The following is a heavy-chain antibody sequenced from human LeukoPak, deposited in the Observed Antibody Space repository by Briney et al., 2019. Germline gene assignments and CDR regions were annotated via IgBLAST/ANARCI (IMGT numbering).Heavy chain of an antibody. CDR2: INWNGGST. CDR3: AKDPRYGYLDAFDI. V-gene: IGHV3-20*04. J-gene: IGHJ3*02. CDR1: GFTFDDYG. D-gene: IGHD3-22*01. Sequence: GGSLRLSCAASGFTFDDYGMSWVRQAPGKGLEWVSGINWNGGSTGYADSVKGRFTISRDNAKNSLYLQMNSLRAEDTAVYYCAKDPRYGYLDAFDIWGQGTMVTVSS.